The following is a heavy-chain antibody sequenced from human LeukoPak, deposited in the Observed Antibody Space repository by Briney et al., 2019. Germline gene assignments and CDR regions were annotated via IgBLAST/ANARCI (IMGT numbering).Heavy chain of an antibody. CDR2: IYYTGST. D-gene: IGHD2-8*01. Sequence: QVQLQESGPGLVKPWETLSLTYTVSGGSMSDYYWSWIRQPPGKGLEWLGYIYYTGSTNYNPSLKSRVTISVDTSKNQFSLKLISATAADTALYYCARDYAMTHAFYIWGQGTLVTVSS. J-gene: IGHJ3*02. V-gene: IGHV4-59*01. CDR3: ARDYAMTHAFYI. CDR1: GGSMSDYY.